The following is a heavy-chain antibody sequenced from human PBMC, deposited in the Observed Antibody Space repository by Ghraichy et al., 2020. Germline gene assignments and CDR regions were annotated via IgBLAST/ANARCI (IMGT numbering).Heavy chain of an antibody. CDR1: GFTVSSNY. J-gene: IGHJ6*02. V-gene: IGHV3-66*01. D-gene: IGHD3-22*01. Sequence: GGSLRLSCAASGFTVSSNYMSWVRQAPGKGLEWVSVIYSGGSTYYADSVKGRFTISRDNSKNTLYLQMNSLRAEDTAVYYCARDRRGWLSDNYYYYGMDVWGQGTTVTVSS. CDR3: ARDRRGWLSDNYYYYGMDV. CDR2: IYSGGST.